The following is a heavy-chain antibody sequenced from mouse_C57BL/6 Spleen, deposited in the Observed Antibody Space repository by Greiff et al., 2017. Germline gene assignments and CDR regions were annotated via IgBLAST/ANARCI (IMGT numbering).Heavy chain of an antibody. Sequence: VQLQESGAELARPGASVKMSCKASGYTFTSYTMHWVKQRPGQGLEWIGYINPSSGYTKYNQKFKDKATLTADKSSSTAYMQLRSLTSEDSAVYYCAREDSNFYFDSWGQGTTLTVSS. J-gene: IGHJ2*01. D-gene: IGHD2-5*01. CDR2: INPSSGYT. CDR3: AREDSNFYFDS. CDR1: GYTFTSYT. V-gene: IGHV1-4*01.